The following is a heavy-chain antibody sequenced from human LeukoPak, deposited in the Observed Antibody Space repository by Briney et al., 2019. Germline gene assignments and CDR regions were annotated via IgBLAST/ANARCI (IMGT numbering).Heavy chain of an antibody. D-gene: IGHD1-26*01. CDR1: GFTFSSYG. Sequence: GGSLRLSCAASGFTFSSYGMHWVRQAPGKGLEWVAVISYDGSNKYYADSVKGRFTISRDNSKNTPYLRMNSLRAEDTAVYYCANRGEMWEGYFQHWGQGTLVTVSS. CDR2: ISYDGSNK. V-gene: IGHV3-30*18. J-gene: IGHJ1*01. CDR3: ANRGEMWEGYFQH.